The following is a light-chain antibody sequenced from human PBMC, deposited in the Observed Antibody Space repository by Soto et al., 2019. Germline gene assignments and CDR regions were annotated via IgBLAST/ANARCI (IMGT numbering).Light chain of an antibody. CDR1: QSLLHSDGNTY. CDR2: KIS. Sequence: DIVMTQSPLSLPVTLGQPASISCRSSQSLLHSDGNTYLSWLQQRPGQPPRVLIYKISQRISGVPDRISGSGAGTYFTLKISRVEAEDVGFYYCLQATQLRTFGQGTKLEIK. CDR3: LQATQLRT. V-gene: IGKV2-24*01. J-gene: IGKJ2*02.